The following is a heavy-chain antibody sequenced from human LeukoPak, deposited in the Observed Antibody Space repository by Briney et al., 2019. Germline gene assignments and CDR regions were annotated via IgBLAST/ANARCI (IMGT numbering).Heavy chain of an antibody. CDR2: ISGSGGST. D-gene: IGHD6-13*01. J-gene: IGHJ4*02. Sequence: GGSLRLSCAASGFTFSSYAMSWVRQAPGKGLEWVSTISGSGGSTYYADSVKGRFTISRDSSKNTLYLQMNSLRAEDTAVYYCARQSTGWSSSYDYWGQGTLVTVSS. CDR3: ARQSTGWSSSYDY. CDR1: GFTFSSYA. V-gene: IGHV3-23*01.